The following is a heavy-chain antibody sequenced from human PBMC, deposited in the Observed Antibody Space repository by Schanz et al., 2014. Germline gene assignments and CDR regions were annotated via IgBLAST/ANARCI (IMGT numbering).Heavy chain of an antibody. CDR2: IKQDGIEK. D-gene: IGHD3-3*01. CDR3: ARDKGGYYPFDY. V-gene: IGHV3-7*01. Sequence: EVQLVESRGGLVQPGGSLRLSCAASGFTFGNFFMSWVRQAPGKGLEWVANIKQDGIEKYYVDSVKGRFTISRDNAKNSLYLQMNSLTADDTAVYYCARDKGGYYPFDYWGRGTLVTVSS. CDR1: GFTFGNFF. J-gene: IGHJ4*02.